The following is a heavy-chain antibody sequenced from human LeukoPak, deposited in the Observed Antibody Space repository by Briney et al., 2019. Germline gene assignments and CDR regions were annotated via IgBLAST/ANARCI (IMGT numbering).Heavy chain of an antibody. V-gene: IGHV4-4*02. Sequence: SETLSLTCAVSGGSISSSNWWSWVRQPPGKGLEWIGEIYHSGSTNYNPSLKSRVTISVDKSENQFSLKLSSVTAADTAVYYCASSYYGSGSLAIWGQGTMVTVSS. CDR1: GGSISSSNW. CDR3: ASSYYGSGSLAI. CDR2: IYHSGST. J-gene: IGHJ3*02. D-gene: IGHD3-10*01.